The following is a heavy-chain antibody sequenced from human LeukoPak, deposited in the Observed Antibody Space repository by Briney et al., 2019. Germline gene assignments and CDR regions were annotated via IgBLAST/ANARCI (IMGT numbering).Heavy chain of an antibody. CDR3: ATGYSSSPRSFDY. Sequence: ASVKVSCKVSGYTFTDYYMHWLQQAPGKGLEWMGLVDPEDGETIYAEKLQGRVTITADTSTDTAYMELRSLRSEDTAVYYCATGYSSSPRSFDYSGQGTLVTVSS. D-gene: IGHD6-6*01. CDR1: GYTFTDYY. CDR2: VDPEDGET. V-gene: IGHV1-69-2*01. J-gene: IGHJ4*02.